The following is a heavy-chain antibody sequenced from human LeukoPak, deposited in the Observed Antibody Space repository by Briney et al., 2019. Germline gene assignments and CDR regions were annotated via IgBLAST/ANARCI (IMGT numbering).Heavy chain of an antibody. D-gene: IGHD6-13*01. V-gene: IGHV1-8*01. CDR2: MNPNSGNT. CDR1: GYTFTIYD. Sequence: ASVTVSCTASGYTFTIYDINWVRQATGQGLEWMGWMNPNSGNTGYAQKFQGRVTMTRNTSISTAYMELSSLRSEDTAVYYCARERGTGIAASWGQGTLVTVSS. CDR3: ARERGTGIAAS. J-gene: IGHJ4*02.